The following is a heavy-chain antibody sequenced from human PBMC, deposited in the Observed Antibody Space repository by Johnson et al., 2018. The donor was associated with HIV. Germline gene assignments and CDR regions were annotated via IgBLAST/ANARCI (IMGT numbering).Heavy chain of an antibody. Sequence: MLLVESGGGLVKPGGSLRLSCAASGFSFSSYGIHWVRQAPGKGLEYVSSISSNGGITYYANSVKGRFTISRDNSKNTLFLQLGSLRAEDMAVYYCARVGDGNNKNAFDIWGQGTMVTVSS. CDR2: ISSNGGIT. J-gene: IGHJ3*02. CDR3: ARVGDGNNKNAFDI. V-gene: IGHV3-64*01. CDR1: GFSFSSYG. D-gene: IGHD5-24*01.